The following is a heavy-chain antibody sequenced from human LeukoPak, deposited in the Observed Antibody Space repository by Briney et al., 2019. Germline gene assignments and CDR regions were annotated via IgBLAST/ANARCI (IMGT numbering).Heavy chain of an antibody. CDR2: INHSGST. Sequence: SETLSLTCAVYGGSFSGYYWSWIRQPPGKGLEWIGEINHSGSTNYNPSLKSRVTISVDTSKNQFSLKLSSVTAADTAVYYCARGPNYDILTGYYRTYYYMDVWGKGTTVTISS. V-gene: IGHV4-34*01. CDR3: ARGPNYDILTGYYRTYYYMDV. D-gene: IGHD3-9*01. CDR1: GGSFSGYY. J-gene: IGHJ6*03.